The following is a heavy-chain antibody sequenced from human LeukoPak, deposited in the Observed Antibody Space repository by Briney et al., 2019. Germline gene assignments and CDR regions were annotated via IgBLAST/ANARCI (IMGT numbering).Heavy chain of an antibody. J-gene: IGHJ6*02. CDR2: IKQDGSEK. CDR1: GFTFSSYW. CDR3: AIVGATNFYYYYGMDV. V-gene: IGHV3-7*01. Sequence: GGSLRLSCAASGFTFSSYWMNWVRQAPGKGLEWVANIKQDGSEKYYVDSVKGRFTISRDNAKNSLYLQMNSLRAEDTAVYYCAIVGATNFYYYYGMDVWGQGTTVTVSS. D-gene: IGHD1-26*01.